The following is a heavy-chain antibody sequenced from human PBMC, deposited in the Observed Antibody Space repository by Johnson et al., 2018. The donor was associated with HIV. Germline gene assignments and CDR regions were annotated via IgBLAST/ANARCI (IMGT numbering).Heavy chain of an antibody. V-gene: IGHV3-30-3*01. CDR3: ARVRGGTGHGAFDI. Sequence: QVQLVESGGGLVQPGGSLRLSCAASGFTFSSYAMHWVRQAPGKGLEWVAVISYDGGSKYYADSVKGRFTISRDNSKNTLYLQMNSLRTEDTAVYYCARVRGGTGHGAFDIWGQGTMVTVSS. J-gene: IGHJ3*02. CDR1: GFTFSSYA. CDR2: ISYDGGSK.